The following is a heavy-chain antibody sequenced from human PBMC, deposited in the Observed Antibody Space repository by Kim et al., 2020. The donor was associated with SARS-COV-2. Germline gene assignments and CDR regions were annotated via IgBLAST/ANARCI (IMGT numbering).Heavy chain of an antibody. J-gene: IGHJ4*02. Sequence: EDSVKGPVTSTRDNSKNTLYLQMNRLGAEDTAVYYCARARGGSYNAPPDYWGQGTLVTVSS. D-gene: IGHD1-26*01. CDR3: ARARGGSYNAPPDY. V-gene: IGHV3-30*01.